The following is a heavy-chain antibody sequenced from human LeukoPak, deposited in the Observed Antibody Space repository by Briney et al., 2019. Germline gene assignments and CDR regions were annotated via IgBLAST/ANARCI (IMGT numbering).Heavy chain of an antibody. Sequence: KPSETLSLTCTVSGYSISSGYFWDWIRQPPGKGLEWIGNIYHTGSTYYNPSLKSRVTISVDTSKNQFSLKLSSVTAADTAVYYCASQLVDTAMVIDYWGQGTLVTVSS. CDR2: IYHTGST. CDR3: ASQLVDTAMVIDY. D-gene: IGHD5-18*01. CDR1: GYSISSGYF. V-gene: IGHV4-38-2*02. J-gene: IGHJ4*02.